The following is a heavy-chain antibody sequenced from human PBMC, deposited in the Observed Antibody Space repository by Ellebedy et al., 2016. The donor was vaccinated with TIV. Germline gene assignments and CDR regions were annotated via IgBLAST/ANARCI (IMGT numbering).Heavy chain of an antibody. CDR2: IYPGDFKT. CDR3: ATQSGNNRDYDY. J-gene: IGHJ4*02. Sequence: PGGSLRLSCKAFGYRFTNSWIAWVRQRPGKGLEWMGVIYPGDFKTRYSPSFQGQVTMSVDRSISTAYLHWWSLKASETAVYYCATQSGNNRDYDYWGQGTLVTVSS. V-gene: IGHV5-51*01. D-gene: IGHD1-26*01. CDR1: GYRFTNSW.